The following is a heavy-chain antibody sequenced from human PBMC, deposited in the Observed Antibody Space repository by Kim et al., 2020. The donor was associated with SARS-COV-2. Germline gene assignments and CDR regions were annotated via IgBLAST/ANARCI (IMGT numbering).Heavy chain of an antibody. D-gene: IGHD2-8*02. CDR2: ISSSSTI. V-gene: IGHV3-48*02. Sequence: GGSLRLSCAASGFTFSSYSMNWVRQAPGKGLEWVSYISSSSTIYYADSVKGRFTISRDNAKNSLYLQMNSLRDEDTAVYYCAREPGGLTHMDVWGQGTTV. J-gene: IGHJ6*02. CDR1: GFTFSSYS. CDR3: AREPGGLTHMDV.